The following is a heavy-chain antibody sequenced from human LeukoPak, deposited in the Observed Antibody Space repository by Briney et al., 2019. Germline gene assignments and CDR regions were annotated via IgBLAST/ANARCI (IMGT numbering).Heavy chain of an antibody. Sequence: ASVNVSCKASGCTFTGYYMHGVRQAPGQGLEWMGWINPNSGGTNYAQKFQGRVTMTRDTSISTAYMELSRLRSDNTAVYYCARPAGYNSSHVFGYWGQGTLVTVSS. CDR2: INPNSGGT. CDR1: GCTFTGYY. J-gene: IGHJ4*02. V-gene: IGHV1-2*02. D-gene: IGHD6-13*01. CDR3: ARPAGYNSSHVFGY.